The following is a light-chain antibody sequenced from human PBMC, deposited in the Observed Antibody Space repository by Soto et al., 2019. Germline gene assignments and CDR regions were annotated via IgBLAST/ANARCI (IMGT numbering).Light chain of an antibody. Sequence: EIVLTQSPATLSLSPGERATLSCGASQSVSSYLAWYQQKPGQAPRLLIYDTSNRATGIPARFSGSGSGTDFTLTISSLEPEDFAVYYCQQRLSWPLTFGGGTKVDIK. V-gene: IGKV3-11*01. J-gene: IGKJ4*01. CDR3: QQRLSWPLT. CDR2: DTS. CDR1: QSVSSY.